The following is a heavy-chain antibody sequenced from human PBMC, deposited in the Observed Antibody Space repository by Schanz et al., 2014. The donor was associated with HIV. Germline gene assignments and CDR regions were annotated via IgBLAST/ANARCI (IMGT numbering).Heavy chain of an antibody. CDR1: GFTFSSFG. CDR2: TWYDGSNK. CDR3: AKDGSLDYDNSGYYAT. J-gene: IGHJ4*02. Sequence: VQLVESGGGVVQPGRSLRLSCAASGFTFSSFGMHWVRQAPGKGLEWVAVTWYDGSNKYYADSVKGRFTISRDTSTNTLYLQMSGLRAEDTAVYYCAKDGSLDYDNSGYYATWGQGTLVTVSS. V-gene: IGHV3-33*06. D-gene: IGHD3-22*01.